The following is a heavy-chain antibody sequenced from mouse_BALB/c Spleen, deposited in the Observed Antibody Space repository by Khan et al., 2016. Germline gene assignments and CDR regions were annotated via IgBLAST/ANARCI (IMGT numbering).Heavy chain of an antibody. V-gene: IGHV14-3*02. CDR3: ARDDYGDY. CDR2: IDPANGNT. CDR1: GFNIKDTY. Sequence: VQLQQSGAELVKPGASVKLSCTASGFNIKDTYMHWVKQRPEQGLEWIGRIDPANGNTKNDPKFQGKATITADTSSNTAYLQLSSLTAEATSVYYCARDDYGDYWGQGTLVTVSA. J-gene: IGHJ3*01. D-gene: IGHD2-4*01.